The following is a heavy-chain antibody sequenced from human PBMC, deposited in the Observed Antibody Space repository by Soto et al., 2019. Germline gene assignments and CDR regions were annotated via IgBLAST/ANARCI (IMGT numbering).Heavy chain of an antibody. D-gene: IGHD1-20*01. CDR3: AKSGPNNHFDY. J-gene: IGHJ4*02. V-gene: IGHV3-23*01. Sequence: TGGSLRLSCAASGFTFTISAINWVRQARGERLERVSGISGSGGNKYYADSVKGRLTISRDNAKSTLSLRMNSLRAEDRAKFFYAKSGPNNHFDYWGQGTLGTVSS. CDR2: ISGSGGNK. CDR1: GFTFTISA.